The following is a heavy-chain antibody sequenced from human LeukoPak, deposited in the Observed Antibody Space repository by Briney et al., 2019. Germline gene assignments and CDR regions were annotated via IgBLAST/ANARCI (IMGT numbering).Heavy chain of an antibody. J-gene: IGHJ4*02. CDR3: GRVYCGGNCYSPPLPDY. CDR2: IWYDGSNK. Sequence: PGRSLRLSCAASGFTFSSYGIQWVRQAPGKGLDWVAGIWYDGSNKNYADSVKGRFTISRDNSKNTLFLQMNSLRAEDTAVYYCGRVYCGGNCYSPPLPDYWGQGTLVTVSA. CDR1: GFTFSSYG. V-gene: IGHV3-33*01. D-gene: IGHD2-21*02.